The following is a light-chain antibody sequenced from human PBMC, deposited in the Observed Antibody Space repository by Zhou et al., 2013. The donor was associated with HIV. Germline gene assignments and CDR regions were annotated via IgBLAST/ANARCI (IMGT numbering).Light chain of an antibody. V-gene: IGKV2-28*01. CDR2: FVS. CDR1: QSLLHSNGYNY. J-gene: IGKJ4*01. Sequence: DIVMTQSPLSLPVTPGEPASISCRSSQSLLHSNGYNYLDWYLQKPGQSPQLLIYFVSNRASGVPDRFSGSGSGTDFTLKISRVEAEDVGVYYCMQALQTPLTFGGGTKWRS. CDR3: MQALQTPLT.